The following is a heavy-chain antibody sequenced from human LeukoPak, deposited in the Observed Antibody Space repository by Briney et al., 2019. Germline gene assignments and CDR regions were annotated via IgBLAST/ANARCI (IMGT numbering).Heavy chain of an antibody. J-gene: IGHJ4*02. CDR3: ARVHSDYDYSFDY. CDR1: GFTFSDYY. Sequence: GGSLRLSCAASGFTFSDYYMSWIRQAPGKGLEWVSYISSSGSTTYYADSGKGRFTISRDNSKNTLYLQMNSLRAEDTAVYYCARVHSDYDYSFDYWGQGTLVTVSS. CDR2: ISSSGSTT. V-gene: IGHV3-11*04. D-gene: IGHD5-12*01.